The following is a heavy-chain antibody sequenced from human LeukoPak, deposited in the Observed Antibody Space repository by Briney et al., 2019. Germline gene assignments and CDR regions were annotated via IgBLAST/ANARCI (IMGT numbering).Heavy chain of an antibody. J-gene: IGHJ5*02. V-gene: IGHV1-69*08. Sequence: ASVKVSCKASGGTFSSYTISWVRQAPGQGLEWMGRIIPILGTANYAQKFQGRVTITADKSTSTAYMELSSLRSEDTAVYYCATAGTGLQDWFDPWGQGTLVTVSS. D-gene: IGHD6-13*01. CDR1: GGTFSSYT. CDR2: IIPILGTA. CDR3: ATAGTGLQDWFDP.